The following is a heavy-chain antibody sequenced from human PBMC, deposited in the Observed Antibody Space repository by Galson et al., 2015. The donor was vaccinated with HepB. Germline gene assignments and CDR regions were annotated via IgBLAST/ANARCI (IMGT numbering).Heavy chain of an antibody. D-gene: IGHD2-2*01. V-gene: IGHV4-31*03. J-gene: IGHJ6*02. CDR3: ARGYCSSTSCYAPWGYYYYGMDV. CDR1: GGSISSGGYY. Sequence: TLSLTCTVSGGSISSGGYYWSWIRQHPGKGLEWIGYIYYSGSTYYNPSLKSRVTISVDTSKNQFSLKLSSVTAADTAVYYCARGYCSSTSCYAPWGYYYYGMDVWGQGTTVTVSS. CDR2: IYYSGST.